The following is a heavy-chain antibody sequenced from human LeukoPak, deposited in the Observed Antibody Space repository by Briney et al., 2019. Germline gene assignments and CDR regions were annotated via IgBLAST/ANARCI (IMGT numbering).Heavy chain of an antibody. D-gene: IGHD2-2*01. V-gene: IGHV4-39*01. CDR3: ARTYCSTTACPFDY. Sequence: SETLSLNCTVSGGSISSSSYYWGWIRQPPGKGLEWIGSIYYSGSTYYNPSLKSRVTISVDTSKNQFSLKLSSVTAADTAVYYCARTYCSTTACPFDYWGQRSLVTVSS. CDR1: GGSISSSSYY. CDR2: IYYSGST. J-gene: IGHJ4*02.